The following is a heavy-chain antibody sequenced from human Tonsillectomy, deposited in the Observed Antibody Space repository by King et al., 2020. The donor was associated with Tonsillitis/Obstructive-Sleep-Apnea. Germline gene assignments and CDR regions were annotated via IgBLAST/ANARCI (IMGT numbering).Heavy chain of an antibody. Sequence: VHLVESGGGLVQPGGSLRLSCAASGFTVSSNYMSWVRQAPGKGLEWVSVIYSGGSTYYAESVKGRFTISRDNSKNTLYLQMNSLRAEDTAVYYCAGPTTVTTDYYYYMDVWGKGTTVTVSS. CDR2: IYSGGST. CDR3: AGPTTVTTDYYYYMDV. CDR1: GFTVSSNY. D-gene: IGHD4-17*01. V-gene: IGHV3-66*01. J-gene: IGHJ6*03.